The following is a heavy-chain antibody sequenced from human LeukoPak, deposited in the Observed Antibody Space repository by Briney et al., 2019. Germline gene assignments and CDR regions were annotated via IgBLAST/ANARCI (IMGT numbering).Heavy chain of an antibody. CDR1: GGSISGYY. D-gene: IGHD1-26*01. V-gene: IGHV4-4*09. Sequence: SETLSLTCTVSGGSISGYYWSWIRQPPGQGLEWIAHIHSNGYTNYNPSLKSRVTISVDTSKNQFSLKVTSVTAADTAVYYCTKREGPMSGSYDYFDPWGQGTLVTVS. J-gene: IGHJ5*02. CDR2: IHSNGYT. CDR3: TKREGPMSGSYDYFDP.